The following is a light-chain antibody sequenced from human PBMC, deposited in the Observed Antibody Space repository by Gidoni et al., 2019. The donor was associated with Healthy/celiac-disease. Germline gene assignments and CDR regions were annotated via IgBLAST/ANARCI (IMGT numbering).Light chain of an antibody. CDR2: WAS. V-gene: IGKV4-1*01. J-gene: IGKJ1*01. CDR3: QQYYSTPGT. CDR1: QSVLYSSNNKNY. Sequence: DIVMTQSPDSLAVSLGERATINCKSSQSVLYSSNNKNYLAWYQQKLGQPPKLLIYWASTRESGVPDRFSGSGSGTDFTLTISSLQAEDVAVYYCQQYYSTPGTFGQXTKVEIK.